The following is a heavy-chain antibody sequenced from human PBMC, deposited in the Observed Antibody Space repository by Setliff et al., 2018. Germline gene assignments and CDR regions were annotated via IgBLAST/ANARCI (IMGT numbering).Heavy chain of an antibody. CDR1: GYTFTGYC. J-gene: IGHJ5*02. CDR2: INPNSGGT. V-gene: IGHV1-2*06. Sequence: ASVKVSCKASGYTFTGYCMHWVRQAPGQGLEWMGRINPNSGGTNYAQKFQGRVTMTRDTSISTAYMELSRLRSDDTAVYYCARSYYYDSSAANWFDPWGQGTLVTVSS. CDR3: ARSYYYDSSAANWFDP. D-gene: IGHD3-22*01.